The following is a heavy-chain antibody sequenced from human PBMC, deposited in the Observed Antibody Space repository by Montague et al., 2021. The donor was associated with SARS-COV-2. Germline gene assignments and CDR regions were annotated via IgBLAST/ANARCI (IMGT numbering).Heavy chain of an antibody. D-gene: IGHD2-2*01. J-gene: IGHJ6*02. CDR3: ARDSFVVVPAASNYYYYYGIDV. V-gene: IGHV3-7*01. Sequence: SLRLSCAASGFTFSSYRMSWVRQAPGKGLEWVANIKQDGSEKYYVDSVKGRFTISRDNAKNSLYLQMNSLRAEDTAVYYCARDSFVVVPAASNYYYYYGIDVWGQGTTVTVSS. CDR2: IKQDGSEK. CDR1: GFTFSSYR.